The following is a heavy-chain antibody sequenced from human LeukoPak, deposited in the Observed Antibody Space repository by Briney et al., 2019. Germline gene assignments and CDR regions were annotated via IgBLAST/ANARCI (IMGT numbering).Heavy chain of an antibody. Sequence: GASVKVSCKASGYTFTRYGISWVRQAPGQGLEWMGWISAYNGNTNYAQKLQGRVTMTTDTSTSTAYMELRSLRSDDTAVYYCARNPHTQISSTGAFDIWGQGTMVTVSS. CDR1: GYTFTRYG. D-gene: IGHD6-13*01. J-gene: IGHJ3*02. CDR3: ARNPHTQISSTGAFDI. CDR2: ISAYNGNT. V-gene: IGHV1-18*01.